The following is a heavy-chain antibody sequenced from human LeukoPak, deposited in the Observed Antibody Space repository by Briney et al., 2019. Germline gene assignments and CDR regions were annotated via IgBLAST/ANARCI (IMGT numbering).Heavy chain of an antibody. J-gene: IGHJ5*02. Sequence: PSETLSLTCTVSGGSISSRSYYWGWIRQPPGKGLEWIGSIYYSGSTYYNPSLKSRVTISIDTSKNQFSLKLSSVTAADTAVDYCVGETTVTTIPWGQGTLVTVSS. V-gene: IGHV4-39*01. CDR3: VGETTVTTIP. D-gene: IGHD4-17*01. CDR2: IYYSGST. CDR1: GGSISSRSYY.